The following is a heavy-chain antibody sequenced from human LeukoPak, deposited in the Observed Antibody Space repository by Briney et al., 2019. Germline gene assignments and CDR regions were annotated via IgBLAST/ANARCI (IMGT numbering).Heavy chain of an antibody. J-gene: IGHJ5*02. D-gene: IGHD4-17*01. CDR1: RFTFSSYW. Sequence: GGSLRLSCAASRFTFSSYWMHWVRQAPGKGLVWVSRIHTDGSSTSYADSVKGRFTISRDNAKNTLYLQMTSLTVEDTAVYYCARTSYGGNSPDWFDPWGQGTLVTVSS. CDR3: ARTSYGGNSPDWFDP. CDR2: IHTDGSST. V-gene: IGHV3-74*01.